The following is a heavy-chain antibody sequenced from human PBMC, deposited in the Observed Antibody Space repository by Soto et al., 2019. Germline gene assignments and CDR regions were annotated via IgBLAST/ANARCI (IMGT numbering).Heavy chain of an antibody. CDR1: GSSSSSDY. Sequence: PSETLSLTCTVSGSSSSSDYWSWIRQPPGKGLEYIGYIYYSGSTNYNPSLKSRLTISVDLSKNQFSLRLSSVTAADTAVYYCARGAYDSGGFSTFLFDYWGQGTLVTVSS. CDR2: IYYSGST. CDR3: ARGAYDSGGFSTFLFDY. D-gene: IGHD3-22*01. V-gene: IGHV4-59*01. J-gene: IGHJ4*02.